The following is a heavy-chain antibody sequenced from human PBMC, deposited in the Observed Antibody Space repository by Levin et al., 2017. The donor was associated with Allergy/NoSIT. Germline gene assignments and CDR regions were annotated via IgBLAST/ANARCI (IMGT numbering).Heavy chain of an antibody. J-gene: IGHJ4*02. Sequence: SVKVSCKASGGTFSSYAISWVRQAPGQGLEWMGRIIPILGIANYAQKFQGRVTITADKSTSTAYMELSSLRSEDTAVYYCAREAYNRGIVAVPAAILDYWGQGTLVTVSS. CDR1: GGTFSSYA. CDR2: IIPILGIA. V-gene: IGHV1-69*04. CDR3: AREAYNRGIVAVPAAILDY. D-gene: IGHD2-2*01.